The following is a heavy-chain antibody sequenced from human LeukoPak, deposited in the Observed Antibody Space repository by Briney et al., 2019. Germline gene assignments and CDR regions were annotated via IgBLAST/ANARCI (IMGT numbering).Heavy chain of an antibody. CDR2: ISGSGGST. Sequence: GGSLRLSCAASGFTFSSYAMSWVRQAPGKGLEWVSVISGSGGSTYYADSVKGRFTISRDNSKNTLYLQMNSLRAEDTAVYYCAKSALRFLEWLDTYYFDYWGQGTLVTVSS. V-gene: IGHV3-23*01. J-gene: IGHJ4*02. D-gene: IGHD3-3*01. CDR1: GFTFSSYA. CDR3: AKSALRFLEWLDTYYFDY.